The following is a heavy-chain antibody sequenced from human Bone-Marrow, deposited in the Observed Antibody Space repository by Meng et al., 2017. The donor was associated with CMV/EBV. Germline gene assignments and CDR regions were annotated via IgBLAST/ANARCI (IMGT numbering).Heavy chain of an antibody. CDR3: ARGTMIVVVIANYYALDV. J-gene: IGHJ6*02. D-gene: IGHD3-22*01. CDR2: MNPNSGNT. Sequence: ASVKVSCKASGGTFSSYDINWVRQATGQGLEWMGWMNPNSGNTGYAQKFQGRVTMTRNTSISTAYMELSSLRSEDTAVYYCARGTMIVVVIANYYALDVWGQGTTVTVSS. CDR1: GGTFSSYD. V-gene: IGHV1-8*02.